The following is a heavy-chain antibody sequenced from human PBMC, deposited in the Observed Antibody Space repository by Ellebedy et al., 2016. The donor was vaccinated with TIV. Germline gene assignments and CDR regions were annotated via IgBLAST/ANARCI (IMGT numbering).Heavy chain of an antibody. D-gene: IGHD2-15*01. CDR2: IYSGGST. J-gene: IGHJ4*02. V-gene: IGHV3-66*01. CDR3: IQDFSGVREY. Sequence: GESLKISCAASGFTVSSNYMSWVRQAPGKGLEWVSVIYSGGSTYYADSVKGRFTISRDNSKNTLYLQMNSLRAEDTAVYYCIQDFSGVREYWGQGALVTVSS. CDR1: GFTVSSNY.